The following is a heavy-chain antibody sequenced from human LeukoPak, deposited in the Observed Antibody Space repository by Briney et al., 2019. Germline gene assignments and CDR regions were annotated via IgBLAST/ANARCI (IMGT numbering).Heavy chain of an antibody. CDR2: INHSGST. CDR3: ARGQVGSTPLGFRYYYYMDV. J-gene: IGHJ6*03. V-gene: IGHV4-34*01. D-gene: IGHD2-2*01. Sequence: SETLSLTCAVYGGSFSGYYWSWIRQPPGKGLEWIGEINHSGSTNYNPSPKSRVTISVDTSKNQFSLKLSSVTAADTAVYYCARGQVGSTPLGFRYYYYMDVWGKGTTVTVSS. CDR1: GGSFSGYY.